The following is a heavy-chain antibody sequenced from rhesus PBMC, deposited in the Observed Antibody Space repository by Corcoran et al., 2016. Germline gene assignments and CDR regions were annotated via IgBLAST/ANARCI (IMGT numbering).Heavy chain of an antibody. J-gene: IGHJ4*01. CDR3: ARGYSYSY. Sequence: QLQLQESGPGLVKPSETLSVTCAVSGGSISSSYWSWIRQAPGKGLEWIGYIYGSGSSTNYNPSLKSRVTLSVDTSKNQLSLKRSSVTTADTAVYYCARGYSYSYWGQGVLVTVSS. D-gene: IGHD5-36*02. V-gene: IGHV4-169*01. CDR1: GGSISSSY. CDR2: IYGSGSST.